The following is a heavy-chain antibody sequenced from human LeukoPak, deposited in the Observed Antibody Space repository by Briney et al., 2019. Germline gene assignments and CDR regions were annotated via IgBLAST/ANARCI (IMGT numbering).Heavy chain of an antibody. Sequence: GGSLRLSCAASRFTFSSYTMSWVRQAPGKGLVWVSTISGSGGSIYYADSVKGRFTISRDNSKNTLSLQMNSLRVEDTAIYYCASLRGDSGGGWGQGTLVTVSS. CDR1: RFTFSSYT. J-gene: IGHJ4*02. CDR2: ISGSGGSI. CDR3: ASLRGDSGGG. D-gene: IGHD4-23*01. V-gene: IGHV3-23*01.